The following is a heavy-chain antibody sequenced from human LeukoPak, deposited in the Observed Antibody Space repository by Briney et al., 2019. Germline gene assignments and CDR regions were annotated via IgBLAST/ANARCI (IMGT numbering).Heavy chain of an antibody. D-gene: IGHD3-10*01. CDR3: AKDAPNYYGSGSSSYYFDY. V-gene: IGHV3-23*01. J-gene: IGHJ4*02. CDR2: IDNSGDSA. Sequence: GGSLRLSCTASGFTLNTFAMNWVRQAPGKGLDWVSTIDNSGDSAFYADSVRGRFFISRDNSKNTLYLQMNSLRAEDTAVYYCAKDAPNYYGSGSSSYYFDYWGQGTLVTVSS. CDR1: GFTLNTFA.